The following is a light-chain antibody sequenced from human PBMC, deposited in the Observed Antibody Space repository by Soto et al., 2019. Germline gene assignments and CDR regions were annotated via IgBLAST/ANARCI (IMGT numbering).Light chain of an antibody. J-gene: IGKJ1*01. V-gene: IGKV3-20*01. CDR3: QQYSRSPRT. CDR2: GAS. Sequence: EIVLTQSPGTLSLSPGERASLSCRASQSVTSNYLAWYQQKPGQAPRLLIYGASNRATGIPDRFSGSGSETDFTLTISRLEPEDFAVYYCQQYSRSPRTFGQGTMVDIK. CDR1: QSVTSNY.